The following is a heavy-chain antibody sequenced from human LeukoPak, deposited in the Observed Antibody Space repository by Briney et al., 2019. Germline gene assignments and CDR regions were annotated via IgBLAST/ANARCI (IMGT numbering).Heavy chain of an antibody. CDR2: ISSSSSYI. CDR3: ARGAPGNAFDI. J-gene: IGHJ3*02. CDR1: GFTFSSYS. Sequence: PGGSLRLSCAASGFTFSSYSMNLVRQAPRKGLEWVSSISSSSSYIYYADSVKGRFTISRDNAKNSLYLQMNSLRAEDTAVYYCARGAPGNAFDIWGQGTMVTVSS. D-gene: IGHD3-10*01. V-gene: IGHV3-21*01.